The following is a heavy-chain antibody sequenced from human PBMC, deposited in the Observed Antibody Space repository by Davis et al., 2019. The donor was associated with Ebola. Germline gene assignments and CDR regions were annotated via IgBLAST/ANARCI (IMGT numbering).Heavy chain of an antibody. V-gene: IGHV1-8*03. CDR3: ARDRRFSSGWIDY. J-gene: IGHJ4*02. Sequence: ASVKVSCKASGYTFTNYDINWVRQATGQGLEWMGWMNANSGNTGYAQDFQDRVTFTMNTSISTAFMELSSLRSEDTAVYYCARDRRFSSGWIDYWGQGTLVTVSS. CDR1: GYTFTNYD. CDR2: MNANSGNT. D-gene: IGHD6-19*01.